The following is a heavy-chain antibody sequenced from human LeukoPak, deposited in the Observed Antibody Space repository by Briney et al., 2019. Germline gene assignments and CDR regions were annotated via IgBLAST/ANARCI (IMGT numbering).Heavy chain of an antibody. V-gene: IGHV3-33*01. Sequence: GGSLRLSCAASGFIFSSYGMHWVRQAPGKGLEWVAFIWNDGINKYYADSVKGRFTISRYNSKNTLYLQMNSLRAEDTAVYYCASWGFGSGSYLTLYGLDVWGQGTTVTVSS. CDR2: IWNDGINK. D-gene: IGHD3-10*01. CDR3: ASWGFGSGSYLTLYGLDV. J-gene: IGHJ6*02. CDR1: GFIFSSYG.